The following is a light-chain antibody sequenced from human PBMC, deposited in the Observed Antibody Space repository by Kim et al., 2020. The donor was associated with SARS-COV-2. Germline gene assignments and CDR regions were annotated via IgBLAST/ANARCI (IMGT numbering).Light chain of an antibody. Sequence: CTLSSGYSKYKVDWYQQRPGKGPRFVMRVGTGVILGSKGDCIPDRFSVLGSGLNRYLTIKNIQEEDESDYHCGADHGSGSNFVWVFGGGTQLTVL. J-gene: IGLJ3*02. V-gene: IGLV9-49*01. CDR2: VGTGVILG. CDR3: GADHGSGSNFVWV. CDR1: SGYSKYK.